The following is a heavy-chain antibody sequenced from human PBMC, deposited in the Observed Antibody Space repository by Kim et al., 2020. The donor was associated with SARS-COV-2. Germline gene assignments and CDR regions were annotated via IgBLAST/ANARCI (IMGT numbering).Heavy chain of an antibody. J-gene: IGHJ4*02. CDR2: ISYDGSNK. CDR3: AKDPVDSSSWYLGYFDY. V-gene: IGHV3-30*18. CDR1: GFTFSSYG. Sequence: GGSLRLSCAASGFTFSSYGMHWVRQAPGKGLEWVAVISYDGSNKYYADSVKGRFTISRDNSKNTLYLQMNSLRAEDTAVYYCAKDPVDSSSWYLGYFDYWGQGTLVTVSS. D-gene: IGHD6-13*01.